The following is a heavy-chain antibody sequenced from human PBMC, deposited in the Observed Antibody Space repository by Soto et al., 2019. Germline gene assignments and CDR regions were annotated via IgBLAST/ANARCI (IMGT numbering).Heavy chain of an antibody. Sequence: GGSLRLSCAGSGFTLSTYDMHWVRQGAGGGVEWVAVVAYSGDTNYLESVKGRFTISGDASQNAVFLQMDSLRAGDTAIYYCARSTSRGNTDVFDVWGQGTVVTVSS. CDR2: VAYSGDT. J-gene: IGHJ3*01. V-gene: IGHV3-13*01. CDR1: GFTLSTYD. CDR3: ARSTSRGNTDVFDV. D-gene: IGHD2-2*02.